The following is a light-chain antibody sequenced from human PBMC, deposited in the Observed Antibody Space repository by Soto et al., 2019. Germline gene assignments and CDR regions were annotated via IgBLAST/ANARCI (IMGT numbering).Light chain of an antibody. CDR1: QSISNY. V-gene: IGKV1-39*01. J-gene: IGKJ1*01. CDR3: QQSYGSPRT. CDR2: AAS. Sequence: DIQMTQSPSSLSASVGDRVTITCRASQSISNYLNWYQQKPGEAPKLLIYAASSLQSGVPSRFSGSGFGTDFTLTISSLQPEDFATYYCQQSYGSPRTFGQGTKVEIK.